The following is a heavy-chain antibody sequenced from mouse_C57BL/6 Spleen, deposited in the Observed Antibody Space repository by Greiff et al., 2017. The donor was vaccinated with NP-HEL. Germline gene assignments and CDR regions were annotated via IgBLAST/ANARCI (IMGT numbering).Heavy chain of an antibody. D-gene: IGHD1-2*01. CDR3: ARSGFYYFDY. V-gene: IGHV1-69*01. CDR1: GYTFTSYW. Sequence: VQLQQSGAELVMPGASVKLSCKASGYTFTSYWMHWVKQRPGQGLEWIGEIDPSDSYTNYNQKFKGKSTLTVDKSSSTAYMQLSSLTSEDSAVYYCARSGFYYFDYWGQGTTLTVSS. J-gene: IGHJ2*01. CDR2: IDPSDSYT.